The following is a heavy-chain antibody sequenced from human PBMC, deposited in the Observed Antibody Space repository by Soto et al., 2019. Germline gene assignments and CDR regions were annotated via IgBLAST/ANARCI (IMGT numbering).Heavy chain of an antibody. CDR2: IGVGGGDR. D-gene: IGHD3-10*01. V-gene: IGHV3-23*01. CDR3: ARVRFGELV. CDR1: VFPYSSYA. J-gene: IGHJ4*02. Sequence: EVQLLESGGGLVQPGGSLRLSCAASVFPYSSYAMSWVRQAPGKGLEWVSIIGVGGGDRYYPESVKGRFTISRDNSRDTLYLEMNSLRDEDTAVYYCARVRFGELVWGQGTLVTVSS.